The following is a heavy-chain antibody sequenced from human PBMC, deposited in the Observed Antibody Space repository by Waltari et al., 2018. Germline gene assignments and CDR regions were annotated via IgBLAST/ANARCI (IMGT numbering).Heavy chain of an antibody. J-gene: IGHJ4*02. CDR2: IYYSGNS. D-gene: IGHD3-10*01. CDR1: GGSISSSDYY. V-gene: IGHV4-39*01. CDR3: ARHLRGKYGGAADS. Sequence: QLQLQESGPGLVKPSETLSLTCAVSGGSISSSDYYWGWIRQPPGKGLEWIGTIYYSGNSFYNPSLKSRVTISVDTSKNHLSLKLTSVTAADTALYYCARHLRGKYGGAADSWGQGALVTVSS.